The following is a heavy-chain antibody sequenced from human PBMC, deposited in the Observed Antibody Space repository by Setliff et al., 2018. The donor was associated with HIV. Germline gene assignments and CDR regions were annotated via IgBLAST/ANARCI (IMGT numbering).Heavy chain of an antibody. D-gene: IGHD2-2*01. CDR3: ARGGYSSKWYSWFDP. CDR1: GGSTNSNY. CDR2: IYFTGIT. V-gene: IGHV4-59*01. Sequence: SETLSLTCAVSGGSTNSNYWRWSRQPPGKGLEYIGYIYFTGITNYKKARQSRVTISRDTTKKQLFLRVRSVTAADTAVYYCARGGYSSKWYSWFDPWGQGTLVTVSS. J-gene: IGHJ5*01.